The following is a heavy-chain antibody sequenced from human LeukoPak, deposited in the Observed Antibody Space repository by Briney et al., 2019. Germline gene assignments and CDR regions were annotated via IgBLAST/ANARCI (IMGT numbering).Heavy chain of an antibody. D-gene: IGHD2-2*01. V-gene: IGHV4-31*03. Sequence: SETLSLTCTVSGGSISSGGYYWSWIRQHPGKGLEWIGYIYYSGSTYYNPSLKSRVTISVDTSKNQFSLKLSSVTAADTAVYYCASRERYCSSTSCYALDYWGQGTLVTVSS. J-gene: IGHJ4*02. CDR2: IYYSGST. CDR1: GGSISSGGYY. CDR3: ASRERYCSSTSCYALDY.